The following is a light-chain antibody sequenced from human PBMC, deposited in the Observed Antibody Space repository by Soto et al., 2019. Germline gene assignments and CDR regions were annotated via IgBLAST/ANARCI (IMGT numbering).Light chain of an antibody. V-gene: IGKV3-11*01. CDR3: QQRSNWPPLT. CDR2: DAS. CDR1: QSVSTY. J-gene: IGKJ5*01. Sequence: ETVLTQSPATLSLSPGERATLSCRASQSVSTYLAWYQQKPGQAPRLLIYDASNRAADIPARFSGSGSGTDFTLTISSLEPEDFAVYYCQQRSNWPPLTFGQGKRLEIK.